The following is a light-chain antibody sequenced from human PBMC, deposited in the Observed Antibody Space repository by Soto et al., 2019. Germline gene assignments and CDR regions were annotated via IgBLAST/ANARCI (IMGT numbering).Light chain of an antibody. J-gene: IGLJ3*02. V-gene: IGLV1-40*01. CDR2: NSI. CDR1: SSNIGAGYD. Sequence: QSVLTQPPSVSGAPGQRVTISCTGSSSNIGAGYDVQWYQQVPGTAPKLLISNSINRPSGVPDRFSGSRSDTSASLAITGIQAVVDAYYYCQSYDRSLSVWVFGGGTKVTVL. CDR3: QSYDRSLSVWV.